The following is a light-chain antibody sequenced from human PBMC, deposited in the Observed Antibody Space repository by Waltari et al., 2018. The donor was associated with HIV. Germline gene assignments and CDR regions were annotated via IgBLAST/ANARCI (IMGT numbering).Light chain of an antibody. CDR1: DTHPSD. J-gene: IGLJ2*01. Sequence: QSALTQPASVSGSPGQSLTIPCTGTDTHPSDVPWYPHRPGEAPKVIIFAVVIRPPGVSNRFSGSRSGNTASLTISGLLAEDEADYFCTSYISSAIPVFGGGTKVTVL. CDR2: AVV. V-gene: IGLV2-14*01. CDR3: TSYISSAIPV.